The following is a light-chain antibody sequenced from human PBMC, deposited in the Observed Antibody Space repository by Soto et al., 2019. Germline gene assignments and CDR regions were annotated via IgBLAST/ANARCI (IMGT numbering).Light chain of an antibody. Sequence: DFQMTQSPSTLSASVGDRVTITCRASQNINNWVAWYQQKPGKAPKFLIYDASTLQRGVSSRFSGSGFGTEFSLTINSLQPDASGSYYCQHTRTFGQGTKVEVK. CDR3: QHTRT. CDR2: DAS. CDR1: QNINNW. V-gene: IGKV1-5*01. J-gene: IGKJ1*01.